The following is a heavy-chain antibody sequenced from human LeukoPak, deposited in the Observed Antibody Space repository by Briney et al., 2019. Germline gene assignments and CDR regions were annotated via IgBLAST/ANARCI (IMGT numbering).Heavy chain of an antibody. V-gene: IGHV3-53*04. CDR3: ARVPLHPTISHFDY. CDR1: GFAVSSNY. D-gene: IGHD1-14*01. CDR2: IYNDGRT. Sequence: PGRSLRLSCAASGFAVSSNYMSWVRQAPGRGLEWVSVIYNDGRTFYADSVKGRFTMSRHNSQNTLFLQMDSLRAEDTAVYYCARVPLHPTISHFDYWGQGTLVTVSS. J-gene: IGHJ4*02.